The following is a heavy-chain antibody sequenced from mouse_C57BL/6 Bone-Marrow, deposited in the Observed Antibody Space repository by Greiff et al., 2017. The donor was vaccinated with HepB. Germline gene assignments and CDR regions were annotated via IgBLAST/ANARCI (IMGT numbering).Heavy chain of an antibody. J-gene: IGHJ4*01. D-gene: IGHD2-1*01. CDR2: IDPENGDT. CDR1: GFNIKDDY. Sequence: EVKLVESGAELVRPGASVKSSCTASGFNIKDDYMHWVKQRPEQGLEWIGWIDPENGDTEYASKFQGKATITADTSSNTAFLQLSSLTSEDTAVYYCTNGNPYYYAMDYWGQGTSVTVSS. CDR3: TNGNPYYYAMDY. V-gene: IGHV14-4*01.